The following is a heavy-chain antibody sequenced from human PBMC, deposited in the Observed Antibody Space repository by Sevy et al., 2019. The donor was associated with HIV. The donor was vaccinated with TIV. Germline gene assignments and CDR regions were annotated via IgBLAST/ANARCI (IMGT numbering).Heavy chain of an antibody. V-gene: IGHV3-7*03. CDR1: GFTFSRYW. CDR3: ARDCSSTTCLWGLDV. CDR2: IKVDGSEK. Sequence: GGSLRLSCAASGFTFSRYWMTWVRQAPGKGLEWVANIKVDGSEKYYVDSGKGRSTISRDNAKNSLYLQMNSLRVEDPALYYGARDCSSTTCLWGLDVWGQGTTVTVSS. J-gene: IGHJ6*02. D-gene: IGHD2-2*01.